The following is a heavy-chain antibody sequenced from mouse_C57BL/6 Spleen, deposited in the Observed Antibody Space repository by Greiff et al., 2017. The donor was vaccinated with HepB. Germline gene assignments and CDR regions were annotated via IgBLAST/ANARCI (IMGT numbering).Heavy chain of an antibody. CDR3: ARFDHDGGYYFDY. D-gene: IGHD2-4*01. V-gene: IGHV1-54*01. CDR2: INPGSGGT. Sequence: QVQLQQSGAELVRPGTSVKVSCKASGYAFINYLIEWVKQRPGQGLEWIGVINPGSGGTNYNEKFKGKATLTADKSSSTAYMQLSSLTCEDSAVYFCARFDHDGGYYFDYWGQGTTLTVSS. J-gene: IGHJ2*01. CDR1: GYAFINYL.